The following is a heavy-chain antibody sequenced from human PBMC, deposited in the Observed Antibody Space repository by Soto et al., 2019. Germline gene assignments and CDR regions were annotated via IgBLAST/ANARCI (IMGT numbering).Heavy chain of an antibody. J-gene: IGHJ5*02. V-gene: IGHV4-34*01. Sequence: SETLSLTCAVYGGSFSGYYWSWIRQPPGKGLEWVGEINHSGSTNYNPSLKSRVTISVDTSKNQFSLKLSSVTAADTAVYYCARWAAMVIYRGNWFDPWGQGTLVTVSS. D-gene: IGHD5-18*01. CDR2: INHSGST. CDR1: GGSFSGYY. CDR3: ARWAAMVIYRGNWFDP.